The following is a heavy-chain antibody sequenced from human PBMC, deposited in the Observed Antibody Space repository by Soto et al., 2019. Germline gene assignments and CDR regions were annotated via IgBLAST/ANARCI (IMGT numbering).Heavy chain of an antibody. CDR1: GYTFTGYY. CDR2: INPNSGGT. V-gene: IGHV1-2*04. Sequence: ASVKVSCKASGYTFTGYYMHWVRQAPGQGLEWMGWINPNSGGTNYAQKFQGWVTMTRDTSISTAYMELSRLRSDDTAVYYCARAGLGIADWYFDLWGRGTLVTVSS. D-gene: IGHD6-13*01. CDR3: ARAGLGIADWYFDL. J-gene: IGHJ2*01.